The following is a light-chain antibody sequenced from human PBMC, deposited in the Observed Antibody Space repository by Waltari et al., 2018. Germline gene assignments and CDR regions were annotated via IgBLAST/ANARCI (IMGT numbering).Light chain of an antibody. J-gene: IGKJ2*01. Sequence: DIQMTQSPSSLSASVGDRVTITCQATQDISNYLNWHQQKPGKAPKLLIQDASNLETGAPSRFSGSGSGTDFTFTISSLQPEDVATYFCQQYENLPYTFGQGTKLEIK. CDR3: QQYENLPYT. V-gene: IGKV1-33*01. CDR2: DAS. CDR1: QDISNY.